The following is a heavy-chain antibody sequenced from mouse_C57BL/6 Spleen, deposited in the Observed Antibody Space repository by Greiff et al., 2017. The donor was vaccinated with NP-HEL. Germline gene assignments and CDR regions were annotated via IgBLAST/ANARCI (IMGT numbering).Heavy chain of an antibody. V-gene: IGHV1-52*01. D-gene: IGHD2-3*01. CDR3: AREGYDGGFAY. CDR1: GYTFTSYW. Sequence: VQLQQSGAELVRPGSSVKLSCKASGYTFTSYWMHWVKQRPIQGLEWIGNIDPSDSETHYNQKFKDKATLTVDKSSSTAYMQLSSLTSEDSAVYYCAREGYDGGFAYWGQGTLVTVSA. CDR2: IDPSDSET. J-gene: IGHJ3*01.